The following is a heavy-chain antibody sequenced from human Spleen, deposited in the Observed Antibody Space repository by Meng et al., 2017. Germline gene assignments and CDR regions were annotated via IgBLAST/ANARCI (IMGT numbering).Heavy chain of an antibody. CDR2: IYYSGST. CDR3: ARAQLGGYDWFVDY. J-gene: IGHJ4*02. CDR1: GGSISSHY. D-gene: IGHD5-12*01. V-gene: IGHV4-59*11. Sequence: SETLSLTCTVSGGSISSHYWSWIRQPPGKGLEWIGYIYYSGSTNYNPPLKSRVTISVDTSKNQFSLKLSSVTAADTAVYYCARAQLGGYDWFVDYWGQGTLVTVAS.